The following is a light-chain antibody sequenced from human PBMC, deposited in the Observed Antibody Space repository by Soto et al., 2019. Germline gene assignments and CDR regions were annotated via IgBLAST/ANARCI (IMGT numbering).Light chain of an antibody. J-gene: IGKJ5*01. CDR3: HQRSSSPPK. Sequence: IVLTQSPAPLSLSPGERATLSCRASQGVXSYFAWYETKPGQAPRLLXDDASNMATGSPARLSGSGSATDFTPTISRLEHNDFALYYCHQRSSSPPKFAQGTRLDIK. CDR1: QGVXSY. V-gene: IGKV3-11*01. CDR2: DAS.